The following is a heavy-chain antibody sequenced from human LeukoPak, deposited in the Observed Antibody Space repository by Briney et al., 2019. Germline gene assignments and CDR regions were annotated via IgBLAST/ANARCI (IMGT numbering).Heavy chain of an antibody. Sequence: GASVKVSCKASGYTFTSYGISWVRQAPGQGLEWMGWISTYNGNTNYAQKFQGRLTMTTETSTSTAYMELRSLRSDDTAVYYCARESGRDFADWGQGTLVTVSS. CDR1: GYTFTSYG. J-gene: IGHJ4*02. CDR2: ISTYNGNT. D-gene: IGHD2-21*01. V-gene: IGHV1-18*01. CDR3: ARESGRDFAD.